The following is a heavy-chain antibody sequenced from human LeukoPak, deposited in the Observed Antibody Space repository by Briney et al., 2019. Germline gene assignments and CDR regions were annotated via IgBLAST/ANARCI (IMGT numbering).Heavy chain of an antibody. CDR2: ISWNSGNI. Sequence: GGSLRLSCAASGFTFDDYAMHWVRQAPGKGLEWVSGISWNSGNIGYADSVTGRFTISRDNAKNSLYLQMNSLRAEDMALYYCARVSPNTVTTLQYFDYWGQGTLVTVSS. D-gene: IGHD4-17*01. CDR1: GFTFDDYA. V-gene: IGHV3-9*03. J-gene: IGHJ4*02. CDR3: ARVSPNTVTTLQYFDY.